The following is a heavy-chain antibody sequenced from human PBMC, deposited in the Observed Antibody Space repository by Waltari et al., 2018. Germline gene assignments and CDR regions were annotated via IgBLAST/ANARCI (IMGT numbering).Heavy chain of an antibody. Sequence: QLLLRESGLGLVRPSETLSLTCSVSGDSISRYYWSWIRQPAGKGLEWIGRMYPTGTTNHNPSLKSRVTMSVDTSKNLFSLKLNSVTAADTAVYYCAGGNWNYFDYWGQGTLVTVSS. V-gene: IGHV4-4*07. CDR1: GDSISRYY. J-gene: IGHJ4*02. D-gene: IGHD1-1*01. CDR2: MYPTGTT. CDR3: AGGNWNYFDY.